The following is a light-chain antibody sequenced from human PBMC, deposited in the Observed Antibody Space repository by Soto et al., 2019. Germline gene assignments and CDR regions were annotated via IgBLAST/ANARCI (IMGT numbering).Light chain of an antibody. Sequence: QSVLTQPPSVSGAPGQRVTISCTGSSSNIGAGFDVPWYQHLPGTAPKPLIYDNTNRPSGVPDRFSGSNSGTSASLAITGLQAEDEADYYCQSYDSSLSGWLFGGGTKLTVL. CDR1: SSNIGAGFD. CDR3: QSYDSSLSGWL. CDR2: DNT. V-gene: IGLV1-40*01. J-gene: IGLJ2*01.